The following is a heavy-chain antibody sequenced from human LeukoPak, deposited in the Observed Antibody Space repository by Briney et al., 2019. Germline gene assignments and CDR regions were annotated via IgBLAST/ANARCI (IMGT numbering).Heavy chain of an antibody. V-gene: IGHV3-23*01. D-gene: IGHD3-9*01. Sequence: PGGSLRLSCAASGFTFSSYGMSWVRQAPGKGLEWVSAISGSGGSTYYADSVKGRFTISRDNSKNTLYLQMNSLRAEDTAVYYCAKDRGSLYYDILTGDYWGQGTLVTVSS. CDR2: ISGSGGST. CDR3: AKDRGSLYYDILTGDY. CDR1: GFTFSSYG. J-gene: IGHJ4*02.